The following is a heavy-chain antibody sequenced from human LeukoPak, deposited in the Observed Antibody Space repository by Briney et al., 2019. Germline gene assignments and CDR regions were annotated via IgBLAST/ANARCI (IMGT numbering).Heavy chain of an antibody. J-gene: IGHJ6*02. Sequence: WASVKVSCKASGYTFSSYGINWVRQAPGQGLEWVGWISAYNANTNYAQKLQGRVTMTTDTSTSIAYMELRSLRSDDTAVYYCARDLFPYCSRTSCRYGMDVWGQGTTVTVSS. CDR2: ISAYNANT. V-gene: IGHV1-18*01. CDR3: ARDLFPYCSRTSCRYGMDV. CDR1: GYTFSSYG. D-gene: IGHD2-2*01.